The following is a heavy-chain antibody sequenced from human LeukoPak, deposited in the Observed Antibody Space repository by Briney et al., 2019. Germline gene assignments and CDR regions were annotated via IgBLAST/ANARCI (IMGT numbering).Heavy chain of an antibody. CDR3: AKDGNYDFWSGHFDY. D-gene: IGHD3-3*01. CDR1: GFTFSSYE. Sequence: GGSLRLSCAASGFTFSSYEMNWVRQAPGKGLEWVAVISYDGSNKYYADSVKGRFTISRDNSKNTLYLQMNSLRAEDTAVYYCAKDGNYDFWSGHFDYWGQGTLVTVSS. V-gene: IGHV3-30*18. CDR2: ISYDGSNK. J-gene: IGHJ4*02.